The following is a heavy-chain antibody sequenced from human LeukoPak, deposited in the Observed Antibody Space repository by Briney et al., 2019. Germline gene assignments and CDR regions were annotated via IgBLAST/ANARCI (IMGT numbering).Heavy chain of an antibody. D-gene: IGHD1-26*01. CDR3: AGEVGRGFDY. CDR2: ISAYNGNT. Sequence: VASVKVSCKASGYTFTSYGISWVRQAPGQGLEWMGWISAYNGNTNYAQKLQGRVTMTTDTSTSTAYMEVRSLRSGDTAVYYCAGEVGRGFDYWGQGTLVTVSS. V-gene: IGHV1-18*01. J-gene: IGHJ4*02. CDR1: GYTFTSYG.